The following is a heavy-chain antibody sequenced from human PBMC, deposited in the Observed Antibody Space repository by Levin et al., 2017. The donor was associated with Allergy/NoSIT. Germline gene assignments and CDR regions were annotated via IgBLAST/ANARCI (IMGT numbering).Heavy chain of an antibody. J-gene: IGHJ6*02. CDR1: GGSISSYY. D-gene: IGHD6-19*01. Sequence: PSETLSLTCTVSGGSISSYYWSWIRQPAGKGLEWIGRIYTSGSTNYNPSLKSRVTMSVDTSKNQFSLKLSSVTAADTAVYYCARDTDSSGWSPVRSYRSWYYYGMDVWGQGTTVTVSS. V-gene: IGHV4-4*07. CDR3: ARDTDSSGWSPVRSYRSWYYYGMDV. CDR2: IYTSGST.